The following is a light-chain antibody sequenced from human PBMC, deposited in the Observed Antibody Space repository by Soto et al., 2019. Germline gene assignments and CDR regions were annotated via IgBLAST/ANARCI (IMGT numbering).Light chain of an antibody. CDR1: QNIGDNY. V-gene: IGKV3-20*01. Sequence: IVLTQSPGTLSLSPGDRATLSCRASQNIGDNYLAWYQQKPGQAPRLLIYDASRRATGIPERFSGSGSGTDFTLTINRLEPEDFAAYYCQQFGRSPRFTFGPGTKVDIK. J-gene: IGKJ3*01. CDR2: DAS. CDR3: QQFGRSPRFT.